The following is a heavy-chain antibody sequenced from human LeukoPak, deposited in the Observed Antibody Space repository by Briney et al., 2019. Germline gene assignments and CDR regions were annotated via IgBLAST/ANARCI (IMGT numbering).Heavy chain of an antibody. J-gene: IGHJ4*02. D-gene: IGHD3-10*01. Sequence: ASVKVSCKASGYTFTSYDINWVRQATGQGLEWMGIINPSGGSTSYAQKFQGRVTMTRDTSTSTVYMELSSLRSEDTAVYYCARGVRGDSDYWGQGTLVTVSS. CDR2: INPSGGST. CDR3: ARGVRGDSDY. V-gene: IGHV1-46*01. CDR1: GYTFTSYD.